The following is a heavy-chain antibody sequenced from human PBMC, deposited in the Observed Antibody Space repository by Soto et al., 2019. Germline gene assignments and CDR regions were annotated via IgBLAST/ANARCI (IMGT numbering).Heavy chain of an antibody. CDR2: ISYDGSNK. CDR3: AKAPKWLGPGDYGMDV. D-gene: IGHD6-19*01. CDR1: GFTFSSYG. Sequence: QVQLVESGGGVVQPGRSLRLSWAASGFTFSSYGMHWVRQAPGKGLECVAVISYDGSNKYYADSEKGRFTIYRDNSKNTLYLQMNSLRAEYTAVYYCAKAPKWLGPGDYGMDVWGQGTTVTVSS. V-gene: IGHV3-30*18. J-gene: IGHJ6*02.